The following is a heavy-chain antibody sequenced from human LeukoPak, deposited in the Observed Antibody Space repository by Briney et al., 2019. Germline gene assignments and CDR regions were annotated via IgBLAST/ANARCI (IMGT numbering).Heavy chain of an antibody. Sequence: GGSLRLSCAASGFTFTSYGMHWVRHAPGGGREWVALIWYDGSDKSYADSVKGRFTISRDNSRNTLYLQMNSLRAEDTAVYYGARGPYCSGGSCYSGLVDYWGQGTLVTVSS. CDR3: ARGPYCSGGSCYSGLVDY. CDR1: GFTFTSYG. J-gene: IGHJ4*02. D-gene: IGHD2-15*01. V-gene: IGHV3-33*01. CDR2: IWYDGSDK.